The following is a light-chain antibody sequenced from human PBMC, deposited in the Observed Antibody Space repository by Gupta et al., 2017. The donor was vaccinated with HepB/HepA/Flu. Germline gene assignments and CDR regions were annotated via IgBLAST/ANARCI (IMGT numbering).Light chain of an antibody. CDR2: DNN. CDR3: GAWDSSLSAGV. CDR1: SSNIGHNY. Sequence: QSVLTQPPSVSAAPGQKVTVSCSGSSSNIGHNYVSWYRQVPGTAPILLIYDNNRRPSGIPDRFSGSKSGTSATLGITGLQTGDEADYYCGAWDSSLSAGVFGTGTKVTVL. V-gene: IGLV1-51*01. J-gene: IGLJ1*01.